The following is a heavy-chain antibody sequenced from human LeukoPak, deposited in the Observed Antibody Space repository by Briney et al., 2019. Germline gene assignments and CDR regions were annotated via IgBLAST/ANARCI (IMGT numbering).Heavy chain of an antibody. CDR3: ASTFYHGSGNDAFDI. CDR2: VYSSGST. V-gene: IGHV4-59*10. CDR1: GGSFSGYY. J-gene: IGHJ3*02. Sequence: PSETLSLTCAVYGGSFSGYYWSWIRQPAGKGLEWIGRVYSSGSTNYNPSLKSRVTISVDTSKNQFSLRLNSVTAADTAVYYCASTFYHGSGNDAFDIWGQGTLVTVSS. D-gene: IGHD3-10*01.